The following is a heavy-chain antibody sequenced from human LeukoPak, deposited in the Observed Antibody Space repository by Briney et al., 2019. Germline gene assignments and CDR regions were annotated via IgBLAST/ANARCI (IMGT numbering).Heavy chain of an antibody. CDR1: GFTFSSYA. D-gene: IGHD3-10*01. J-gene: IGHJ4*02. CDR3: AKDSDVMVRGVVNY. Sequence: GGSLRLSCAGSGFTFSSYALTWVRQAPGKGLEWVSAISGSGGNTYYADSVKGRFTISGDNSKNTLYLQMNSLRAEDTAVYYCAKDSDVMVRGVVNYWGQGTLVTVSS. V-gene: IGHV3-23*01. CDR2: ISGSGGNT.